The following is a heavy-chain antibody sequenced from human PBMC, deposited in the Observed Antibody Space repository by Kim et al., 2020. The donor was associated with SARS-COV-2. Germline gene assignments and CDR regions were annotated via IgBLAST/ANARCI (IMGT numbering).Heavy chain of an antibody. D-gene: IGHD3-16*01. CDR3: ARDRWAGQDYYYGMDV. Sequence: ASVKVSCKASGYTFTSYYMHWVRQAPGQGLEWMGIINPSGGSTSYAQKFQGRVTMTRDTSTSTVYMELSSLRSEDTAVYYCARDRWAGQDYYYGMDVWGQGTTVTVSS. CDR1: GYTFTSYY. CDR2: INPSGGST. V-gene: IGHV1-46*01. J-gene: IGHJ6*02.